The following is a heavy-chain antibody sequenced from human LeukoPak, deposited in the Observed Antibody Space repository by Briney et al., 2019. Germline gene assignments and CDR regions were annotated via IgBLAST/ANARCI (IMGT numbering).Heavy chain of an antibody. CDR2: INPNSGGT. CDR3: ARKGRVTGTFDY. D-gene: IGHD1-20*01. CDR1: GYTFTGNY. V-gene: IGHV1-2*06. J-gene: IGHJ4*02. Sequence: GASVTVSCKASGYTFTGNYMHWVRQAPGQGLEWMGRINPNSGGTNYAQKFQGRVTMTRDTSISTAYMELSRLRSDDTAVYYCARKGRVTGTFDYWGQGTLVTVSS.